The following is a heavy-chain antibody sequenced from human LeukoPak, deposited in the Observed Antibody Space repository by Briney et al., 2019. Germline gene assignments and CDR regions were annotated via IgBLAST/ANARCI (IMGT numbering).Heavy chain of an antibody. CDR1: GFTFSSYA. CDR2: ISGRCGST. J-gene: IGHJ4*01. D-gene: IGHD6-19*01. V-gene: IGHV3-23*01. Sequence: GGSLSLSCAASGFTFSSYAMSWVRQAPGKGLEWVSAISGRCGSTYYADSVKGRFTISRHNSKTTLSLQMNSLRAEDTAVYYCAKRLWFSGWYGTPDYWGQGTLVTVSS. CDR3: AKRLWFSGWYGTPDY.